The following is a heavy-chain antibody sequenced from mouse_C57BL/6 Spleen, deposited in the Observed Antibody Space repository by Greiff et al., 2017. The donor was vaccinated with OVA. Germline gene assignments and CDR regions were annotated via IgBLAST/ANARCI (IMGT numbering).Heavy chain of an antibody. CDR3: ARLDYGSSWDYYAMDY. J-gene: IGHJ4*01. Sequence: EVKLVESGGGLVQPGGSLSLSCAASGFTFTDYYMSWVRQPPGKALEWLGFIRNKANGYTTEYSASVKGRFTISRDNSQSILYLQMNALRAEDSATYYCARLDYGSSWDYYAMDYWGQGTSVTVSS. V-gene: IGHV7-3*01. CDR1: GFTFTDYY. D-gene: IGHD1-1*01. CDR2: IRNKANGYTT.